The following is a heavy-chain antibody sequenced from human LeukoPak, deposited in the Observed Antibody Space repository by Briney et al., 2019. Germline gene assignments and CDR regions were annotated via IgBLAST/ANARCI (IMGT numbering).Heavy chain of an antibody. J-gene: IGHJ4*02. CDR1: GYTFTSSY. CDR3: ARDRDSGSYYGVVDY. V-gene: IGHV1-46*01. D-gene: IGHD1-26*01. Sequence: ASVKVSCKAFGYTFTSSYMHWVRQAPGQGLEWMGIINPSGGSTSYAQKFQGRVTMTRDTSTSTVYMELSSLRPEDTAVYYCARDRDSGSYYGVVDYWGQGTLVTVSS. CDR2: INPSGGST.